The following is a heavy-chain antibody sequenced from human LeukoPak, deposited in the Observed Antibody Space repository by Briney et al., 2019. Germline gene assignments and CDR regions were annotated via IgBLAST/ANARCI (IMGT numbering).Heavy chain of an antibody. D-gene: IGHD3-3*01. CDR2: IIPIFGTA. Sequence: SVKVSCKASGGTFSSYAISWVRQAPGQGLEWMGGIIPIFGTANYAQKFQGRVTITADESTSTAYMELSSLRSEDTAVYYCARVAYYDSWSGYSIFDYWGQGTLVTVSS. CDR1: GGTFSSYA. V-gene: IGHV1-69*13. J-gene: IGHJ4*02. CDR3: ARVAYYDSWSGYSIFDY.